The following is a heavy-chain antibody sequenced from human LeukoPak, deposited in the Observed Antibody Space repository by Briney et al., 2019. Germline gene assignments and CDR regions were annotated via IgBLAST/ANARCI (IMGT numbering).Heavy chain of an antibody. Sequence: GGSRRLSCAASGFTFSSYSMNWVRQPPGKGLEWVSSISSIISYIYYADSVKGRFTISRDNAKNSLYLQMNSLRAEDTAVYYCARDGGSSWYHSLDYWGQGTLVTVSS. CDR3: ARDGGSSWYHSLDY. CDR2: ISSIISYI. D-gene: IGHD6-13*01. CDR1: GFTFSSYS. J-gene: IGHJ4*02. V-gene: IGHV3-21*01.